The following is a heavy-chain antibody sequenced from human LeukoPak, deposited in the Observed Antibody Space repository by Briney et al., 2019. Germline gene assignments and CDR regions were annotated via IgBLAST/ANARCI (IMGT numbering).Heavy chain of an antibody. CDR1: GFTFSSYW. J-gene: IGHJ1*01. V-gene: IGHV3-23*01. CDR2: ISGTGGSA. Sequence: GGSLRLSCAASGFTFSSYWMSWVRQGPGEGLEWVSAISGTGGSAYYADSVKGRFTISRDNSKNTLYLEMNSLRADDTAVYYCAQAEKRESGHRFQHWGQGILVTVSS. CDR3: AQAEKRESGHRFQH. D-gene: IGHD3-3*01.